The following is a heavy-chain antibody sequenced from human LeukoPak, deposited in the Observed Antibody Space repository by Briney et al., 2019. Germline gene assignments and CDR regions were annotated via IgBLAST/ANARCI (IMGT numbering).Heavy chain of an antibody. J-gene: IGHJ4*02. D-gene: IGHD3-3*02. CDR3: ARHALLATHSNHLDY. CDR1: GAPFSSYY. V-gene: IGHV4-34*12. CDR2: IFHSGST. Sequence: PSETLSLTCAVYGAPFSSYYWSWIRQSPGKGLEWIWDIFHSGSTYYNPYPKSRVTMSVDTTKNRFSLKLSDVTAADTAVYCCARHALLATHSNHLDYWGQGTLVTVSS.